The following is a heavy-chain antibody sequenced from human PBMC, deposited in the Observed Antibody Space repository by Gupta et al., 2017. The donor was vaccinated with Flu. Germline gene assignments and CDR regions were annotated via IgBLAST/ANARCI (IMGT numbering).Heavy chain of an antibody. V-gene: IGHV3-49*04. CDR1: GFAFGDYA. D-gene: IGHD1-7*01. J-gene: IGHJ4*02. CDR3: TRLYWNYARNYFDY. CDR2: IISKDYGGAT. Sequence: EVQLVDSGGGLVQPGRSLRLSCTASGFAFGDYAINWARQAPGKGLEGVGFIISKDYGGATEYAASVKGRFTVSRDDSKSIAYLQMNSLKTEDTAIYYCTRLYWNYARNYFDYWGQGTLVTVSS.